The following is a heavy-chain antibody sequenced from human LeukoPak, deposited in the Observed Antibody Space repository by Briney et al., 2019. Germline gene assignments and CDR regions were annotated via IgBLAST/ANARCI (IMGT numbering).Heavy chain of an antibody. CDR1: GGSISSTSYY. Sequence: PSETLSLTCTVSGGSISSTSYYWAWIRQSPGKGLGWIGSIYYTGSTYYNPSPKSRVTISVDTSQNQFSLKVSSVTAADPAVYYCARPVSSSWYGAFDSSGQGTPVTVSS. CDR3: ARPVSSSWYGAFDS. V-gene: IGHV4-39*01. CDR2: IYYTGST. J-gene: IGHJ4*02. D-gene: IGHD6-13*01.